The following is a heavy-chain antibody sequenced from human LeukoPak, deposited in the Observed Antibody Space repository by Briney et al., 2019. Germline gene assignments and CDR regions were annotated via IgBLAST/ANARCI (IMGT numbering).Heavy chain of an antibody. D-gene: IGHD5-18*01. CDR3: AREGYSYGPLDY. CDR2: INHSGST. J-gene: IGHJ4*02. Sequence: SETLSLTCTVSGGSISSGAYYWSWIRQPPGTGLEWIGEINHSGSTNYNPSLKSRVTISVDTSKNQFSLKLSSVTAADTAVYYCAREGYSYGPLDYWGQGTLVTVSS. CDR1: GGSISSGAYY. V-gene: IGHV4-39*07.